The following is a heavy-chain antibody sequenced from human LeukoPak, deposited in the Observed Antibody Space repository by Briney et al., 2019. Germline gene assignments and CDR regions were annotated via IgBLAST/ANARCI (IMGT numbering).Heavy chain of an antibody. CDR3: ARFGSYDSSRPLGAFDI. CDR2: YYYTGTT. D-gene: IGHD3-22*01. V-gene: IGHV4-39*01. J-gene: IGHJ3*02. CDR1: GGSISSSSYY. Sequence: PSETLSLTCTVSGGSISSSSYYWGWIRQPPGKGLEWIGAYYYTGTTYSNPSLKSRVTISVDTSKNQFSLKLSSVTAADTAVYYCARFGSYDSSRPLGAFDIWGQGTMVTVSS.